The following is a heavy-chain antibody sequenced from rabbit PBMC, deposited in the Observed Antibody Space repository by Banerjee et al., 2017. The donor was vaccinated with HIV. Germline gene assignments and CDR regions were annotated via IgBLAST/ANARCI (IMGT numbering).Heavy chain of an antibody. CDR2: IGISTGST. V-gene: IGHV1S45*01. J-gene: IGHJ4*01. CDR1: GFSFSGDYF. Sequence: QEQLEESGGDLVKPGASLTLTCTASGFSFSGDYFMGWVRQAPGKGLEWIACIGISTGSTYYASWATGRFTISKTSSTTVTLQMTSLTAADTATYFCARAGTSGWGDAFNLWGQGTLVTVS. CDR3: ARAGTSGWGDAFNL. D-gene: IGHD4-1*01.